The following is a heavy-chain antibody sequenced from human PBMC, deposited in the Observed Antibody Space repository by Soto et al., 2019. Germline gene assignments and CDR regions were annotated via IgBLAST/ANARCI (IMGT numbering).Heavy chain of an antibody. CDR1: GYTFTSYY. D-gene: IGHD3-10*01. Sequence: QVQLVQSGAEVKKPGASVKVSCKASGYTFTSYYMHWVRQAPGQGLEWMGIINPSGGSTSYAQKVQGRATMTRDTATSTGYMELSSLRSEDTAVYYCARDLWFGELSRGLDVWGQGTTVTVSS. CDR3: ARDLWFGELSRGLDV. V-gene: IGHV1-46*01. CDR2: INPSGGST. J-gene: IGHJ6*02.